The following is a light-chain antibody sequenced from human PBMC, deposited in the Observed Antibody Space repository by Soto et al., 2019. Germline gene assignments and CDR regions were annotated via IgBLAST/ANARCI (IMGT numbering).Light chain of an antibody. J-gene: IGKJ4*01. CDR2: EAS. CDR3: QQCSSYPLT. Sequence: VLTKSPGTLSLTPGERATLSCRVSQTVRNNYLAWYQQKPGQAPRLLIYEASSRATGIPDRFSGGGSGTDFTLTISRLEPEDVAVYYCQQCSSYPLTFGGGTKVEIK. CDR1: QTVRNNY. V-gene: IGKV3-20*01.